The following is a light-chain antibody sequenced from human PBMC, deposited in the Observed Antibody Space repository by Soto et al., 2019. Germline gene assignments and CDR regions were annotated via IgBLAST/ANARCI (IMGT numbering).Light chain of an antibody. J-gene: IGLJ3*02. CDR2: GNS. V-gene: IGLV1-40*01. CDR3: QSYDSSLSNWV. Sequence: QSVLTQPPSVSGAPGQRVTISCTGSSSNIGAGYDVHWYQQLPGTAPKLLIYGNSNRPSGVPDRLSGSKSGTSASLAITGLQAEDEADYYCQSYDSSLSNWVFGEGTTLTVL. CDR1: SSNIGAGYD.